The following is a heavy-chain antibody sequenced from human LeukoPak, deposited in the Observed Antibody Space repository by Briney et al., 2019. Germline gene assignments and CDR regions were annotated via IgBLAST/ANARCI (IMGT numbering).Heavy chain of an antibody. D-gene: IGHD6-6*01. J-gene: IGHJ4*02. Sequence: ASVKVSCKVSGGTFSSYAISWVRQAPGQGLEWMGGIIPIFGTANYAQKFQGRVTITADESTSTAYMELSSLRSEDTAVYYCARGGHEYSSSSTSFDYWGQGTLVTVSS. CDR2: IIPIFGTA. V-gene: IGHV1-69*13. CDR1: GGTFSSYA. CDR3: ARGGHEYSSSSTSFDY.